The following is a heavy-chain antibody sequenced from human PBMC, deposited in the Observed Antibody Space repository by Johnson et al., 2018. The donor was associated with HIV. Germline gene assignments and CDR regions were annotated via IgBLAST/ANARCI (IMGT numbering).Heavy chain of an antibody. CDR2: ISYDGSNK. Sequence: QVQLVESGGGVVQPGRSLRLSCAASGFTFSSYAMHWVRQAPGKGLEWVAVISYDGSNKYYVDSVKGRFTISRDNSKNTLYLQMNSLRPEDTAVYYCAMLFLHAFDIWGQGTMVTVSS. CDR1: GFTFSSYA. V-gene: IGHV3-30*04. D-gene: IGHD3-10*01. CDR3: AMLFLHAFDI. J-gene: IGHJ3*02.